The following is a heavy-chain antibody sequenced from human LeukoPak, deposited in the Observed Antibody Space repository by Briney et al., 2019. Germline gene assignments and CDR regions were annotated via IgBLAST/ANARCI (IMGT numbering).Heavy chain of an antibody. V-gene: IGHV3-48*04. J-gene: IGHJ4*02. Sequence: GGSLRLSCSASGFTFSSYSMNWVRQAPGKGLEWVSYVSSSAGTTYYADSVKGRFTISRDNSKNSLYLQMNSLRTEDIALYYCARGPLGATVTFDYWGRGTLVTVSS. CDR1: GFTFSSYS. CDR2: VSSSAGTT. D-gene: IGHD4-17*01. CDR3: ARGPLGATVTFDY.